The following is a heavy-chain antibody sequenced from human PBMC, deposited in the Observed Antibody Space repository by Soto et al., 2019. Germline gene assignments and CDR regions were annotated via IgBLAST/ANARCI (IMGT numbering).Heavy chain of an antibody. CDR2: INAGNGNT. CDR1: GYTFTSYA. Sequence: ASVKVSCKASGYTFTSYAMHWVRQAPGQRLEWMGWINAGNGNTKYSQKFQGRVTITRDTSASTAYMELSSLRSEDTAVYYCARDGGTAMVTAFDYWGQGTMVTVSS. J-gene: IGHJ4*02. D-gene: IGHD5-18*01. V-gene: IGHV1-3*01. CDR3: ARDGGTAMVTAFDY.